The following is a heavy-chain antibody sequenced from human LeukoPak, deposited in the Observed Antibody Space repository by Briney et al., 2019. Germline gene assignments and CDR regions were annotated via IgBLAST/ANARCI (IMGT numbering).Heavy chain of an antibody. CDR3: AKPRGRTYYYDSSGYYFDY. J-gene: IGHJ4*02. V-gene: IGHV3-33*06. CDR1: GFTFSSYG. D-gene: IGHD3-22*01. Sequence: GGSLRLSCAASGFTFSSYGMDWVRQAPGKGLEWVAVIWYDGSNKYYADSVKGRFTISRDNSKNTLYLQMNSLRAEDTAVYYCAKPRGRTYYYDSSGYYFDYWGQGTLVTVSS. CDR2: IWYDGSNK.